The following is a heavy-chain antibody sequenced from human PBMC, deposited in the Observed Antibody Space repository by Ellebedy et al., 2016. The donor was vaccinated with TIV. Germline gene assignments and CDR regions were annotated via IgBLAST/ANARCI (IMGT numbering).Heavy chain of an antibody. CDR3: VEDGGPGGAEH. D-gene: IGHD1-14*01. J-gene: IGHJ4*02. Sequence: SLKISCAASGFTFGNFAMHWVRQVPGKGLEWVSSITWSGGSIDQADSVKGRFTFSRANAKNSLYLQMNSLRPEDTALYYCVEDGGPGGAEHWGQGTLVTVSS. CDR1: GFTFGNFA. CDR2: ITWSGGSI. V-gene: IGHV3-9*01.